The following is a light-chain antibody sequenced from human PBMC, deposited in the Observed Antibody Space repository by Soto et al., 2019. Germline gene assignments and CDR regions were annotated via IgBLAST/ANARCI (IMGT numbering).Light chain of an antibody. CDR1: QSVSSSS. Sequence: EIVWAQSQVTLALSPGEKSTLSCRASQSVSSSSLAWYQQKRGQAPRLLIHGASSRATGIPDRFSGSGSGTDFTLTISRLEPEDFAVYYCQQYGGSPPTFGQGTKVDI. CDR2: GAS. V-gene: IGKV3-20*01. CDR3: QQYGGSPPT. J-gene: IGKJ1*01.